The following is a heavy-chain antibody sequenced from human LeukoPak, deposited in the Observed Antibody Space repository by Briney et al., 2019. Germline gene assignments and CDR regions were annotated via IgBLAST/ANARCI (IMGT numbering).Heavy chain of an antibody. CDR2: IRGKANSYAT. CDR1: GFTFSGSA. CDR3: TTDQLRYFDWVSLNIDY. V-gene: IGHV3-73*01. D-gene: IGHD3-9*01. J-gene: IGHJ4*02. Sequence: GGSLRLSCAASGFTFSGSAMHWVRQASGKGLEWVGRIRGKANSYATAYAASVKGRFTISRDDSKNTAYLQMNSLKTEDTAVYYCTTDQLRYFDWVSLNIDYWGQGTLVTVSS.